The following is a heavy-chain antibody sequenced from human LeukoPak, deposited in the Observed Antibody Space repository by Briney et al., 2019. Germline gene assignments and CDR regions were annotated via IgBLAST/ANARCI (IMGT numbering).Heavy chain of an antibody. V-gene: IGHV5-10-1*01. CDR3: AIGGGGSRY. CDR1: GYSFTSFW. D-gene: IGHD3-3*01. J-gene: IGHJ4*02. Sequence: GESLKISCKGSGYSFTSFWITWVRQMPGKGLEWMGRIDPSDSYTNYSTSFQGHVTISADKSISTAYLQWSSLKASDTAMYYCAIGGGGSRYWGQGTLVTVSS. CDR2: IDPSDSYT.